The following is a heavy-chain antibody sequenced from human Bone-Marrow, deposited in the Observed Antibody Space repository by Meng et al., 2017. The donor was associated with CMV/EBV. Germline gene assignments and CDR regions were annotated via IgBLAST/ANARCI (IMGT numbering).Heavy chain of an antibody. V-gene: IGHV1-2*02. D-gene: IGHD3-9*01. CDR2: INPNSGGT. J-gene: IGHJ5*02. CDR1: GYTFTGYY. CDR3: ARGILTGYYNVMNWFDP. Sequence: ASVKVSCKASGYTFTGYYMHWVRQAPGQGLEWMGWINPNSGGTNYAQKFQGRVTMTRDTSISTAHMELSRLRSDDTAVYYCARGILTGYYNVMNWFDPWGQGTLVTVSS.